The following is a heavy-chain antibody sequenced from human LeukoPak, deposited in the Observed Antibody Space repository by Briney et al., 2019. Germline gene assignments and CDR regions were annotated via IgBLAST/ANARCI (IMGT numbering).Heavy chain of an antibody. CDR1: GGSFSGCH. D-gene: IGHD5-24*01. J-gene: IGHJ4*02. Sequence: PSETLSLTCVVYGGSFSGCHWSWIRQPPGKGLEWIGESHPIGSTNYNPSLKSQATISVDTSKNQFSLQLNSVTAADTAVYYSARDRTTQRWVQRHDTYFDYWGQGTLVTVSS. CDR3: ARDRTTQRWVQRHDTYFDY. V-gene: IGHV4-34*01. CDR2: SHPIGST.